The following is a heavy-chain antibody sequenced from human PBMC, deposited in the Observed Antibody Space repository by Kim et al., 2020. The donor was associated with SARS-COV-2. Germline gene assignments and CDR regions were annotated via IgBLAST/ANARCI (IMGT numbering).Heavy chain of an antibody. CDR3: ARGYGSGSAGDAFDI. V-gene: IGHV4-59*01. CDR2: IYYSGST. Sequence: SETLSLTCTVSGGSISSYYWSWIRQPPGKGLEWIGYIYYSGSTNYNPSLKSRFTISVDTSKNQFSLKLSSVTAADTAVYYCARGYGSGSAGDAFDIWGQGTMVTVSS. D-gene: IGHD3-10*01. J-gene: IGHJ3*02. CDR1: GGSISSYY.